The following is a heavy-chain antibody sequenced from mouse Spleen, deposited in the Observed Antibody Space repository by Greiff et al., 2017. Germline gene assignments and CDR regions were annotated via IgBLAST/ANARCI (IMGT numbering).Heavy chain of an antibody. J-gene: IGHJ2*01. CDR1: GYTFTSYW. Sequence: QVQLKQPGAELVMPGASVKLSCKASGYTFTSYWMHWVKQRPGQGLEWIGEIDPSDSYTNYNQKFKGKATLTVDKSSSTAYMQLSSLTSEDSAVYYCARSLLRYFDYWGQGTTLTVSS. V-gene: IGHV1-69*01. CDR3: ARSLLRYFDY. D-gene: IGHD1-1*01. CDR2: IDPSDSYT.